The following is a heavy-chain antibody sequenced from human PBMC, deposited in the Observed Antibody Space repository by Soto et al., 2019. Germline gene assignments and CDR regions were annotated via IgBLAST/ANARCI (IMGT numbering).Heavy chain of an antibody. CDR3: ARGVTIVGAIITRGKDV. V-gene: IGHV1-46*02. CDR2: IHTNGGGT. CDR1: GYTFNNHY. Sequence: ASVKVSCKASGYTFNNHYMHWVRQAPGQGLEWMGLIHTNGGGTTYAQRFQGRLTMTSDTSTSTMYLELSSLRSEDAAVYYCARGVTIVGAIITRGKDVWGLGTTVTVSS. D-gene: IGHD3-3*01. J-gene: IGHJ6*02.